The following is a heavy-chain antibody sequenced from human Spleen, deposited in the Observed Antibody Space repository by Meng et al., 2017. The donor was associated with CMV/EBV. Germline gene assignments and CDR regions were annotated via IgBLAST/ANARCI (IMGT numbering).Heavy chain of an antibody. Sequence: GESLKISCKGSGYSFTSYWIGWVRQMPGKGLEWMGIIYPGDSDTRYSPSFQGQVTISADKSISTAYLQWSSLKASDTAMYYCARGLGYCTSTSCSDYYYYGMDVWGQGTTVTVSS. CDR1: GYSFTSYW. D-gene: IGHD2-2*01. V-gene: IGHV5-51*01. CDR2: IYPGDSDT. CDR3: ARGLGYCTSTSCSDYYYYGMDV. J-gene: IGHJ6*02.